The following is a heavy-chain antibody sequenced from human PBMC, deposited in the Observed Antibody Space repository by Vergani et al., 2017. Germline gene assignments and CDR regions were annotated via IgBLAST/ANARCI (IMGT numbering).Heavy chain of an antibody. CDR2: IDHTGRP. J-gene: IGHJ6*03. CDR1: GGSFTSYH. CDR3: ARVNTETNGHLYYYYYMDV. D-gene: IGHD4-11*01. V-gene: IGHV4-34*01. Sequence: QVQLQQWGGGLLKPSETLSLTCVVNGGSFTSYHWTWIRQSPGEGLDWVGDIDHTGRPDYNPSLKSRLTMSVDKSRNQFSLTLNSVTATYTAIYFCARVNTETNGHLYYYYYMDVWGQGTAVTVS.